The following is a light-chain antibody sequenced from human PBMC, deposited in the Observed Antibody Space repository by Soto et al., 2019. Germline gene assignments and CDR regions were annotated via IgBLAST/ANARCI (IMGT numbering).Light chain of an antibody. Sequence: SALTQPASVSGSPGQSITISCTGTSSDVGGYNYVSRYQQHPGKAPKLMIYDVSNRPSGVSNRFSGSKSGNTASLTISVLQAEDEADYYCSSYTSSSTLVFGTGTKVTVL. CDR2: DVS. CDR1: SSDVGGYNY. CDR3: SSYTSSSTLV. V-gene: IGLV2-14*01. J-gene: IGLJ1*01.